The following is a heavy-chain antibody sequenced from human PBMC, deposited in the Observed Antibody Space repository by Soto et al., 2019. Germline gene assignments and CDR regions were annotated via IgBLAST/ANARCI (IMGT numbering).Heavy chain of an antibody. CDR2: IIPIFGTT. CDR3: AGSFKYGSGTFDAFEI. D-gene: IGHD3-10*01. J-gene: IGHJ3*02. Sequence: QVQLVQSGTEVKKPGSSLKVSCKASGGTFSSYAISWVRQAPGQGLEWMGGIIPIFGTTNYAEKFRGRVSITAKEATSTAYVELSSLRSEDTSVYYCAGSFKYGSGTFDAFEIWGEGTMVTVSS. V-gene: IGHV1-69*01. CDR1: GGTFSSYA.